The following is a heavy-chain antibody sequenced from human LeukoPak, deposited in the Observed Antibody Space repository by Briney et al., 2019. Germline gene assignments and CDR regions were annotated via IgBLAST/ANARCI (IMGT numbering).Heavy chain of an antibody. CDR3: ARRGYSSGWANSRYFDL. D-gene: IGHD6-19*01. V-gene: IGHV4-59*12. Sequence: PSETLSLTCTVSGGFISSYYWSWIRQPPGKGLEWIGYIYYIGSTNYSPSLKSRVTISVDTSKNQFSLKLSSVTAADTAVYYCARRGYSSGWANSRYFDLWGRGTLVTVSS. CDR2: IYYIGST. J-gene: IGHJ2*01. CDR1: GGFISSYY.